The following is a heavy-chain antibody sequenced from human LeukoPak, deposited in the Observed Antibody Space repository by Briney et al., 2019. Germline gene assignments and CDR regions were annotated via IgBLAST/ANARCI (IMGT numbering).Heavy chain of an antibody. CDR1: GYSISSGYY. V-gene: IGHV4-38-2*02. Sequence: TSETLSLTCTVSGYSISSGYYWGWIRQPPGKGLEWIGSIYHSGSTYYNPSLKSRVTISVDTSKNQFSLKLSSVTAADTAVYYCAQGYSSSWYGAFDIWGQGTMVTVPS. D-gene: IGHD6-13*01. CDR3: AQGYSSSWYGAFDI. J-gene: IGHJ3*02. CDR2: IYHSGST.